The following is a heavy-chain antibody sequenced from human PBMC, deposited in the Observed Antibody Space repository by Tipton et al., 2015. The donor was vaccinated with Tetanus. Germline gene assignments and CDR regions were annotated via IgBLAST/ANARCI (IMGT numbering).Heavy chain of an antibody. CDR2: IYESGDT. CDR3: ARHQSGYFTPFDY. V-gene: IGHV4-39*01. CDR1: GGSIRGGTFY. Sequence: LRLSCTVSGGSIRGGTFYWGWIRQPPGKGLEWIGSIYESGDTYYIPSLKNRVTISVDTSKNQFSLNLNSMAAADTGVYYCARHQSGYFTPFDYWGQGNLVTASS. J-gene: IGHJ4*02. D-gene: IGHD3-3*01.